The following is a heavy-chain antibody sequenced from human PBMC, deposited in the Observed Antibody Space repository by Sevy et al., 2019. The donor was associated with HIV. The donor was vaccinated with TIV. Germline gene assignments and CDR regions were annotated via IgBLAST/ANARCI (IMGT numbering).Heavy chain of an antibody. Sequence: GGSLRLSCAASGFTFISYGMHWVRQAPGKGLEWVAIISYDGSKKYSADSVKGRFTISRDNSKNTLYLQMNSLRAEDTAVYYCAKSTHYYGSGSYDFRNGMYVWGQGTTVTVSS. V-gene: IGHV3-30*18. J-gene: IGHJ6*02. D-gene: IGHD3-10*01. CDR2: ISYDGSKK. CDR1: GFTFISYG. CDR3: AKSTHYYGSGSYDFRNGMYV.